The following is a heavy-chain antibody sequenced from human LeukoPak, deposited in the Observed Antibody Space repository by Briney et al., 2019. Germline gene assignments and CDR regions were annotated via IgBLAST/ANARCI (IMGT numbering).Heavy chain of an antibody. CDR2: IRYDGGDQ. V-gene: IGHV3-30*02. Sequence: GSLRLSCAASGLIFSDYDMHWARQAPGKGLEWVAFIRYDGGDQYHADSVKGRFTISRDNSKNTLYLQMNSLRAEDTAVYYCAKDTAGYSTTYYFDYWGQGTLVTVSS. CDR3: AKDTAGYSTTYYFDY. J-gene: IGHJ4*02. CDR1: GLIFSDYD. D-gene: IGHD5-18*01.